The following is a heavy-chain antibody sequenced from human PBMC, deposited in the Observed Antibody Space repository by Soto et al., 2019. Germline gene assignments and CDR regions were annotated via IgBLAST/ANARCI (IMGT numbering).Heavy chain of an antibody. CDR2: ISGSGGST. Sequence: GGSLRLSCAASGFTFSSYAMSWVRQAPGKGLEWGSAISGSGGSTYYAHSGKGRFTISRDNSKNTLYLQMNSLSAEDKAVYYCAKGGPGDKRFDYWGQGTLVTVSS. D-gene: IGHD7-27*01. CDR1: GFTFSSYA. CDR3: AKGGPGDKRFDY. V-gene: IGHV3-23*01. J-gene: IGHJ4*02.